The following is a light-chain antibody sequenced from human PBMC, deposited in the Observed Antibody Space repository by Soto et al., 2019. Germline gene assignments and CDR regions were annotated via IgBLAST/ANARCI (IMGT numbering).Light chain of an antibody. CDR3: HSYDSSLSGYVI. V-gene: IGLV1-40*01. CDR1: SSNIGTPYD. Sequence: QSVLTQQPSVSGAPGQRVTISCTGSSSNIGTPYDVHWYQQLPGTAPKLLIYGNSNRPSGVPDRFSGSKSGTSTSLAITGLQAEDEADYYCHSYDSSLSGYVIFGGGTKLTVL. CDR2: GNS. J-gene: IGLJ2*01.